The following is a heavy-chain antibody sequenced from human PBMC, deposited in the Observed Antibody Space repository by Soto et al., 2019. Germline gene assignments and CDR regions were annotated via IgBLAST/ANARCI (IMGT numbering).Heavy chain of an antibody. CDR3: AREGSYDSSGYYSDY. V-gene: IGHV4-61*01. J-gene: IGHJ4*02. CDR1: GGSVSSGSYY. CDR2: IYYSGST. Sequence: QVQLQESGPGLVKPSETLSLTCTVSGGSVSSGSYYWSWIRQPTGKGLEWIGYIYYSGSTNYNPSLKSRVTISVDTSKNQFSLKLSSVTAADTAVYYCAREGSYDSSGYYSDYWGQGNLVTVSS. D-gene: IGHD3-22*01.